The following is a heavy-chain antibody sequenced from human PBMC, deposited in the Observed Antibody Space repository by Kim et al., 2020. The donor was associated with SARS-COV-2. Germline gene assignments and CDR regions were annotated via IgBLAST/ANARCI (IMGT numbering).Heavy chain of an antibody. V-gene: IGHV3-30*18. CDR2: ISYDGSNK. D-gene: IGHD2-15*01. J-gene: IGHJ4*02. Sequence: GGSLRLSCAASGFTFSSYGMHWVRQAPGKGLEWVAVISYDGSNKYYADSVKGRFTISRDNSKNTLYLQMNSLRAEDTAVYYCAKDRSWVAATPIGDYWGQGTLVTVSS. CDR1: GFTFSSYG. CDR3: AKDRSWVAATPIGDY.